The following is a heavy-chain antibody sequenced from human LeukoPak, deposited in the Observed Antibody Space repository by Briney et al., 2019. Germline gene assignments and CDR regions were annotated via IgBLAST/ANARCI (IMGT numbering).Heavy chain of an antibody. J-gene: IGHJ2*01. CDR3: ARSNHDYGDLFWNWYFDL. CDR1: GYSISSGYY. V-gene: IGHV4-38-2*01. Sequence: PSETLSLTCAVSGYSISSGYYWGWIRQPPGKGPEWIGSIYHSGSTHYNPSLKSRVTISVDTSKNQFSLKLSSATAADTAVYYCARSNHDYGDLFWNWYFDLWGRGTLVTVSS. D-gene: IGHD4-17*01. CDR2: IYHSGST.